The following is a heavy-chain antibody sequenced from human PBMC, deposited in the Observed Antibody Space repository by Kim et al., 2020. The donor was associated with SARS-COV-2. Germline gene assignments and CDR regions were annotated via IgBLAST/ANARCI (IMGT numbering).Heavy chain of an antibody. CDR3: TRGWNY. CDR2: SDSDDSK. J-gene: IGHJ4*02. Sequence: SDSDDSKKYADSVKGRFTISREHSKTMLYLQVNSLSAGDTAVYFCTRGWNYWGQGTLVTVSS. D-gene: IGHD1-1*01. V-gene: IGHV3-23*01.